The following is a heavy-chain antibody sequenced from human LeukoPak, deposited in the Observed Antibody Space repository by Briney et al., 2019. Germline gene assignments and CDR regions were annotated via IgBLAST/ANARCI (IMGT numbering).Heavy chain of an antibody. V-gene: IGHV1-8*01. Sequence: ASLKVSCKASGYTFTSYDINWVRQATGQGLEWMGWMNPNSGNTGYAQKFQGRVTMTRNTSISTAYMELSSLRSEDTAVYYCARGRWFMGRNYYYGMDVWGQGTTVTVSS. D-gene: IGHD3-9*01. J-gene: IGHJ6*02. CDR2: MNPNSGNT. CDR1: GYTFTSYD. CDR3: ARGRWFMGRNYYYGMDV.